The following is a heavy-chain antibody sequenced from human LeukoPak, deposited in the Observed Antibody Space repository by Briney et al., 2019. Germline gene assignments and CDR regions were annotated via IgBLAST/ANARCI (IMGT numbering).Heavy chain of an antibody. V-gene: IGHV3-23*01. CDR2: ISGSADNT. Sequence: PGGSLRLSCTASGFTLSSYAMSWVRQAPGEGLEWVSTISGSADNTNYAEAVKGRFTISRDNSKNTLYLQMNSLRAEDTAVYYCASRLYWGQGTLVTVSS. CDR1: GFTLSSYA. J-gene: IGHJ4*02. D-gene: IGHD6-6*01. CDR3: ASRLY.